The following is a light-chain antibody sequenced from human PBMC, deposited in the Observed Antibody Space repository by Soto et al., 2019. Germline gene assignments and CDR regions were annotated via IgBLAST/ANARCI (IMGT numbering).Light chain of an antibody. V-gene: IGKV3-20*01. CDR3: QQYGSSPIT. Sequence: EIVFTHAPRTLSLSPGERAPLSFRASQSVSSSYLAWYQQKPGQAPRLLIYGASSRATGIPDRFSGSGSGTDFTLTISRLEPEDFAVYYCQQYGSSPITFGQGTRLEIK. CDR2: GAS. CDR1: QSVSSSY. J-gene: IGKJ5*01.